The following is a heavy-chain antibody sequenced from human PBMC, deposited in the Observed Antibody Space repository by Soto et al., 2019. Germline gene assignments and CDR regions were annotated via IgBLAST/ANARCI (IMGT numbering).Heavy chain of an antibody. CDR3: ARIRNTRGSGWYYFDY. CDR2: IDWDDNK. V-gene: IGHV2-70*01. D-gene: IGHD6-19*01. CDR1: GFSLSASRVS. J-gene: IGHJ4*02. Sequence: SGPTLVNPTQTLTLTCTFSGFSLSASRVSISWIRQPPGKALEWLALIDWDDNKYYSTSLKTRLTISKDTSKNQVVLTMTNMDPVDTATYYCARIRNTRGSGWYYFDYWGQGTLVTVSS.